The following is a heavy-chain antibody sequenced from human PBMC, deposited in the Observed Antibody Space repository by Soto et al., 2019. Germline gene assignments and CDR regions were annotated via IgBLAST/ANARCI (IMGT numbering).Heavy chain of an antibody. V-gene: IGHV1-3*01. Sequence: ASVKVSCKASGYTFTSYAMHWVRQAPGQRLEWMGWINAGNGNTKYSQKFQGRVTITRDTSASTAYMELSSLRSEDTAVYYCARALPPQQWLSLADLNWFDPWGQGTLVTVS. D-gene: IGHD6-19*01. CDR2: INAGNGNT. CDR3: ARALPPQQWLSLADLNWFDP. J-gene: IGHJ5*02. CDR1: GYTFTSYA.